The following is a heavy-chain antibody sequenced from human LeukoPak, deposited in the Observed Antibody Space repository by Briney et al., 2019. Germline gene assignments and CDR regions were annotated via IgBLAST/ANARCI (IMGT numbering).Heavy chain of an antibody. CDR2: ISSSSSYI. J-gene: IGHJ4*02. CDR1: GFTFSSYS. V-gene: IGHV3-21*01. Sequence: PGGSLRLSCAASGFTFSSYSMNWVRQAPGKGLEWVSSISSSSSYIYYADSVKGRFTISRDNAKNSLYLQMNSLRAEDTAVYYCARGFYGAPYYFDYWGQGTLVTVSS. CDR3: ARGFYGAPYYFDY. D-gene: IGHD4-17*01.